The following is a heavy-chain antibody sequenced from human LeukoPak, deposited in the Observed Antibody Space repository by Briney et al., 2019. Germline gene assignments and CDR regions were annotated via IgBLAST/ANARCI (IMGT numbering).Heavy chain of an antibody. V-gene: IGHV3-23*01. CDR3: ARDALVYSSGWYGGSGGVDY. CDR1: GFTFSSYA. Sequence: QSGGSLRLSCAASGFTFSSYAMNWVRQAPGKGLEWVSAISGSAGTTYYADSVKGRFTISRDNSKNTLYLQMNILRAEDTAVYYCARDALVYSSGWYGGSGGVDYWGQGTLVTVSS. J-gene: IGHJ4*02. CDR2: ISGSAGTT. D-gene: IGHD6-19*01.